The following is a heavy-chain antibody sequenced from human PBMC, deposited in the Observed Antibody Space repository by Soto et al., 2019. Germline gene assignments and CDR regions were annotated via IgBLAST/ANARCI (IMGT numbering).Heavy chain of an antibody. CDR2: IYYSGST. J-gene: IGHJ4*02. CDR3: AGERETTSFALPYIDY. CDR1: GGSISSGDYY. D-gene: IGHD1-7*01. V-gene: IGHV4-30-4*01. Sequence: QVQLQESGPGLVKPSQTLSLTCTVSGGSISSGDYYWSWVRQPPGKGLEWIGYIYYSGSTYYNPSIKSRVTISVDTSKNQFSLKLSSVTAVDTAVYYCAGERETTSFALPYIDYWGQGTLVTVSS.